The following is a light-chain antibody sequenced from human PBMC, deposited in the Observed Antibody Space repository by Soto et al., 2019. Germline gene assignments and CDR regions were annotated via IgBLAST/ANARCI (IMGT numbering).Light chain of an antibody. CDR2: EVT. Sequence: QSVLTQPPSASGSPGQSVTIPCTGTSSDVGGYDHVSWYQQHPGKAPKLMIYEVTKRPAGVPERFSGSKSGNTASLTVSGLQAEDEADYYCSSDAGNYNYVFGTGTKVTVL. CDR3: SSDAGNYNYV. J-gene: IGLJ1*01. CDR1: SSDVGGYDH. V-gene: IGLV2-8*01.